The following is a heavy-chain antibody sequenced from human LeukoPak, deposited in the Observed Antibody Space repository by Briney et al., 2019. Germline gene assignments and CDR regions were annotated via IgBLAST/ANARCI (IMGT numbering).Heavy chain of an antibody. J-gene: IGHJ4*02. CDR3: YDSTY. CDR2: FDPKDGAT. D-gene: IGHD3-22*01. Sequence: GASVKVSCKISGYTLTELSMHWIRQAPGKGLEWGGGFDPKDGATVYARKFQGRLTLTEDTSTATAYMELSSLTSEDTAVYFCYDSTYWGQGTLVTVSS. CDR1: GYTLTELS. V-gene: IGHV1-24*01.